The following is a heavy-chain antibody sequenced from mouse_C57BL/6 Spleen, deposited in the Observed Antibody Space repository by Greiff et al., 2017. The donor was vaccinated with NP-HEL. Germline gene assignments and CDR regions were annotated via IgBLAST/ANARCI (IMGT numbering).Heavy chain of an antibody. D-gene: IGHD2-5*01. CDR2: IYPRSGNT. Sequence: QVHVKQSGAELARPGASVKLSCKASGYTFTSYGISWVKQRTGQGLEWIGEIYPRSGNTYYNEKFKGKATLTADKSSSTAYMELRSLTSEDSAVYFCARVGSNYDAMDYWGQGTSVTVSS. V-gene: IGHV1-81*01. J-gene: IGHJ4*01. CDR1: GYTFTSYG. CDR3: ARVGSNYDAMDY.